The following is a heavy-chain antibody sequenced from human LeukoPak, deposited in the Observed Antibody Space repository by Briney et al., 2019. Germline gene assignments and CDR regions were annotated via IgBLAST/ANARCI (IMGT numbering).Heavy chain of an antibody. D-gene: IGHD1-14*01. CDR1: GGTFSSYA. Sequence: ASVKVSCKASGGTFSSYAISWVRQAPGQGLEWMGGIIPIFGTANYAQKFQGRVTITADRSTSTAYMELSSLRSEDTAVYYCARDPRNSSPSGAFDIWGQGTTVTVSS. CDR2: IIPIFGTA. J-gene: IGHJ3*02. V-gene: IGHV1-69*06. CDR3: ARDPRNSSPSGAFDI.